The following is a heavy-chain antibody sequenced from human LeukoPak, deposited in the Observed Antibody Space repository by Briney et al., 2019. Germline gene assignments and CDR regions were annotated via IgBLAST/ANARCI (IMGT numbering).Heavy chain of an antibody. D-gene: IGHD3-22*01. J-gene: IGHJ4*02. CDR2: IYPGDSDT. V-gene: IGHV5-51*01. Sequence: GESLKISCKGSGYSFTTYWIAWVRQMPGKGLEWMGIIYPGDSDTTYSPSFQGQVTISADESISTAYLQWSSLKASDTAMYYCAKRFSDSSGSYSYFDYWGQGTLVTVSS. CDR3: AKRFSDSSGSYSYFDY. CDR1: GYSFTTYW.